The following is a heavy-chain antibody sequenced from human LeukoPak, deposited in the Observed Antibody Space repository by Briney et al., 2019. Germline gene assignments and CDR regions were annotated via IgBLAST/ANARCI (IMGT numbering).Heavy chain of an antibody. V-gene: IGHV3-30*18. CDR3: AKDNRNYAMDV. Sequence: GGSLRLSCAASGFTFSNYAMGWVRQAPGKGLEWVAVISDDGNKKYFADSVKGRFTISRDYSKNTPHLQMNSLRVEDTAVYYCAKDNRNYAMDVWGQGTTVTVSS. CDR1: GFTFSNYA. J-gene: IGHJ6*02. CDR2: ISDDGNKK.